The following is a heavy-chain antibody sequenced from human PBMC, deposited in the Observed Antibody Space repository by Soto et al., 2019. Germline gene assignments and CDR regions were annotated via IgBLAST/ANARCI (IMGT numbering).Heavy chain of an antibody. J-gene: IGHJ1*01. Sequence: QVQLQESGPGLVKASQTLSLTCNVSGGSISSGGYYWTWIRQHPGKGLEWIGNIHHSGSTFYNPSLKSRVSISVDTSKHHFSLQLSSVTAADTAVYCCVRGVLSWGQGTLVTVSS. V-gene: IGHV4-31*03. CDR3: VRGVLS. CDR2: IHHSGST. D-gene: IGHD3-10*01. CDR1: GGSISSGGYY.